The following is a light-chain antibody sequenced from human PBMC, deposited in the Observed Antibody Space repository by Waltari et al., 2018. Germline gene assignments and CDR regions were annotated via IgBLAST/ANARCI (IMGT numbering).Light chain of an antibody. V-gene: IGKV1-13*02. CDR2: DAS. CDR1: QGISSA. J-gene: IGKJ4*02. Sequence: AIQLTHSPSSLSASVGDRVTITCRASQGISSALAWYQQKPGKAPKLLIYDASSLESGVPSRFSGSGSGTDFTLTISSLQPEDFATYYCQQFNSYPQFGGGTKVEIK. CDR3: QQFNSYPQ.